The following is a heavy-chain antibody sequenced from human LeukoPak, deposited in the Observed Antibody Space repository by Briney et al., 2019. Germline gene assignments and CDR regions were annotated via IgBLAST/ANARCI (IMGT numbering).Heavy chain of an antibody. CDR3: ARDRYYGSGSSDY. V-gene: IGHV3-7*01. CDR2: IKQGGSEK. D-gene: IGHD3-10*01. J-gene: IGHJ4*02. CDR1: GFTFTSYW. Sequence: GGSLRLSCAASGFTFTSYWMSWVRQAPGKGLEWVANIKQGGSEKYYGDSVKGRFTISRDNAKNSLYLQMNSLRAEDTAVYYCARDRYYGSGSSDYWGQGTLVTVSS.